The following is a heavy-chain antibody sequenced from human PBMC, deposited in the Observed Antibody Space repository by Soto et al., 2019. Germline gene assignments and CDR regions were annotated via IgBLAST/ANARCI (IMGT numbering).Heavy chain of an antibody. Sequence: GGSLRLSCAASGFTFSDYYMSWIRQAPGKGLEWVSYISSSGSTIYYADSVKGRFTISRDNAKNSLYLQMNSLRAEDTAVYYCARVVAARYYYYYGMDVWGQGTTVTVSS. D-gene: IGHD6-6*01. CDR2: ISSSGSTI. CDR3: ARVVAARYYYYYGMDV. J-gene: IGHJ6*02. V-gene: IGHV3-11*01. CDR1: GFTFSDYY.